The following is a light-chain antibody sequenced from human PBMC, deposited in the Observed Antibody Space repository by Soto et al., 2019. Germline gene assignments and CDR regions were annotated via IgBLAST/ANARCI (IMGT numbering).Light chain of an antibody. CDR2: AVS. CDR1: SSDIGSYDH. CDR3: ISYNDRQSYL. Sequence: QSVLTQPASVSGSPGQSITISCSGTSSDIGSYDHVAWYQQFPGKSPKLIIYAVSDRPSGVSDRFSGSKSGISASLTISGLQPEDEADYYCISYNDRQSYLFGTGTKVTVL. V-gene: IGLV2-14*03. J-gene: IGLJ1*01.